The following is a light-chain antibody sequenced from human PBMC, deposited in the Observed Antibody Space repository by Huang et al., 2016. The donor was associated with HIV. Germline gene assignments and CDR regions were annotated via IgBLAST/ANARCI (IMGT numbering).Light chain of an antibody. CDR1: HDITNY. Sequence: DIQMNQSPSSLSASVGDRVTITCQASHDITNYLNWYHQKPGGAPELLIYDASNLETGVPSRFNGSGSGKDFTFTITSLQPEDIATYYCQQYDNLPLTFGGGTKVEI. J-gene: IGKJ4*01. CDR3: QQYDNLPLT. V-gene: IGKV1-33*01. CDR2: DAS.